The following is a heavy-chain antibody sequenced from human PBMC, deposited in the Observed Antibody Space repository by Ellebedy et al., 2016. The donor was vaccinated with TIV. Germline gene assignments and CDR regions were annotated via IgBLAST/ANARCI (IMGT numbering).Heavy chain of an antibody. CDR2: IWYDGSNK. Sequence: PGGSLRLSCAASGFTFSSYGMHWVRQAPGKGLEWVAVIWYDGSNKYYADSVKGRFTLSRDNSKNTLYLQMNTLRTDDTAVYYCARGPNSDSWGQGTLVTVSS. CDR3: ARGPNSDS. J-gene: IGHJ5*01. V-gene: IGHV3-33*08. CDR1: GFTFSSYG.